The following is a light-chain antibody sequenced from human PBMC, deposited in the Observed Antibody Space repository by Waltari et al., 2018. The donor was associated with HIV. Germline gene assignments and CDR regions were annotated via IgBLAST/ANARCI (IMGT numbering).Light chain of an antibody. V-gene: IGLV1-44*01. CDR3: AAWEDSLNGPNYV. J-gene: IGLJ1*01. CDR2: SNN. Sequence: QSVLTQPPSASGAPGQSVIISCSGSSSNIGSKTVNWYRQLPGTAPNLLIYSNNRGPSGVPDRWSGSKSGTSASLAISGLQSGDEADYYCAAWEDSLNGPNYVFGSGTTVTVL. CDR1: SSNIGSKT.